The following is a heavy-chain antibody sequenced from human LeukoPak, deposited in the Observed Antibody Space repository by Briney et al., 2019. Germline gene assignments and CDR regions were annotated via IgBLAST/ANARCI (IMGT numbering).Heavy chain of an antibody. CDR2: IYYSGST. Sequence: SETLSLTCTASGGSISSSSYYWGWIRQPPGTGLEWIGSIYYSGSTYYNPSLKSRVTISVDTSKNQFSLKLSSVTAADTAVYYCARGPGSSWYVDYWGQGTLVTVSS. CDR1: GGSISSSSYY. CDR3: ARGPGSSWYVDY. V-gene: IGHV4-39*07. D-gene: IGHD6-13*01. J-gene: IGHJ4*02.